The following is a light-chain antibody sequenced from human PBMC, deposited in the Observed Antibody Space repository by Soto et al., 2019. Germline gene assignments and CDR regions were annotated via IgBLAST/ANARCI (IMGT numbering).Light chain of an antibody. CDR1: KSVSSSY. CDR2: GAS. CDR3: QQYGSSPGT. Sequence: EIVLTQSPGTLSLSPGERATLSCRASKSVSSSYLAWNQQKPGQAPRLLIYGASSRATGIPDRFSGSGSGTDFTLTISRLEPEDSAVYDCQQYGSSPGTFGQGTKLEIK. V-gene: IGKV3-20*01. J-gene: IGKJ2*01.